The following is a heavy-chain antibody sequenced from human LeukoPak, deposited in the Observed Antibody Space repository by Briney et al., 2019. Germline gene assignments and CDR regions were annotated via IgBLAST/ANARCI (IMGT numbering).Heavy chain of an antibody. D-gene: IGHD6-25*01. V-gene: IGHV4-39*01. Sequence: SETLSPTCTVSGGSISSSSYYWGWIRQPPGKGLEWIGSIYYSGSTYYNPSLKSRVTISVDTSKNQFSLKLSSVTAADTAVYYCARLQGPALVGGVWGQGTLVTVSS. CDR1: GGSISSSSYY. CDR3: ARLQGPALVGGV. J-gene: IGHJ4*02. CDR2: IYYSGST.